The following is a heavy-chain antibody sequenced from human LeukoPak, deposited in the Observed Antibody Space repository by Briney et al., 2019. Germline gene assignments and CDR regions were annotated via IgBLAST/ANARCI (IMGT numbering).Heavy chain of an antibody. J-gene: IGHJ4*02. Sequence: ASVKVFCKASGYTFTSYDINWVRQATGQGLEWMGWMNPNSGNTGYAQKFQGRVTMTRNTSISTAYMELSSLRSEDTAVYYCARGTELRYFDWLRDPGVFDYWGQGTLVTVSS. CDR2: MNPNSGNT. V-gene: IGHV1-8*01. CDR3: ARGTELRYFDWLRDPGVFDY. CDR1: GYTFTSYD. D-gene: IGHD3-9*01.